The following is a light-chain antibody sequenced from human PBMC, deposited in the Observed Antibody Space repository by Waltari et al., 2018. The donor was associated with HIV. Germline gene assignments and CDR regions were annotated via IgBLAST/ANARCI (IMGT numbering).Light chain of an antibody. CDR2: GAS. CDR1: QSVSSN. J-gene: IGKJ5*01. Sequence: EIVMTQSPATLSVSPGERATLSCRASQSVSSNLAWYLQKPGQAPRLLVSGASTRATGIPARFSGNGSGTEFTLTISSLQSEDFAVYYCQQYYDWPSFGQGTRLEIK. CDR3: QQYYDWPS. V-gene: IGKV3-15*01.